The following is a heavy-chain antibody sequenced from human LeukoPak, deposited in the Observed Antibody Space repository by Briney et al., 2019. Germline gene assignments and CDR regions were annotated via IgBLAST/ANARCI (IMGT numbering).Heavy chain of an antibody. CDR2: MNPNSGNT. Sequence: ASVKVSCKASGYTFTSYDINWVRQATGQGLEWMGWMNPNSGNTGYAQKFQGRVTMTRNTSISTAYMELSSLRSEDTAVYYCARGLDPLSSTQNDYWGQGTLVTVSS. CDR3: ARGLDPLSSTQNDY. V-gene: IGHV1-8*01. D-gene: IGHD6-13*01. J-gene: IGHJ4*02. CDR1: GYTFTSYD.